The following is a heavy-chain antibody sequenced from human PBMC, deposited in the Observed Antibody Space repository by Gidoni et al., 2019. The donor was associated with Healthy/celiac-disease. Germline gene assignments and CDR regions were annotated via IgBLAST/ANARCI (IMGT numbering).Heavy chain of an antibody. V-gene: IGHV1-2*02. CDR1: GYTFTGYY. Sequence: QVQLVQSGAEVKKPGASVKVSCKASGYTFTGYYMHWVRQAPGQGLEWMGWINPNSGGTNYAQNFQGRVTMTRDTSISTAYMELSRLRSADTAVYYCARAYSSSSWFDYWGQGTLVTSPQ. CDR3: ARAYSSSSWFDY. CDR2: INPNSGGT. D-gene: IGHD6-6*01. J-gene: IGHJ4*02.